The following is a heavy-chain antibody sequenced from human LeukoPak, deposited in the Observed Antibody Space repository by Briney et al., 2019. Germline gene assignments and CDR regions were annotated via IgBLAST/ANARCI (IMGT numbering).Heavy chain of an antibody. J-gene: IGHJ6*02. CDR2: VSYDESNK. CDR3: AKDLGIIIVPYAIDYYGLDV. D-gene: IGHD2-2*01. V-gene: IGHV3-30*18. CDR1: GFTFSRHG. Sequence: GGSLRLSCAASGFTFSRHGMQWVRQAPGKGLEWVAAVSYDESNKYYADSVKGRFTISRDNSKNTLFLQMNSLRAEDTAVYYCAKDLGIIIVPYAIDYYGLDVWGQGTKVTVSS.